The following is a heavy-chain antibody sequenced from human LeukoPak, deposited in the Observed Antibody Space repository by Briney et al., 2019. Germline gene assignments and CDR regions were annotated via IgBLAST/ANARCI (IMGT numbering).Heavy chain of an antibody. CDR3: ARILHKRNYDSTTYYGY. V-gene: IGHV3-48*01. CDR2: ISSSSSTI. D-gene: IGHD3-22*01. Sequence: GGSLRLSCAASGFTFSSYSMNWVRQAPGKGLEWVSYISSSSSTIYYADSVKGRFTISRDNAKNSLYLQMNSLRAEDTAVYYCARILHKRNYDSTTYYGYWGQGTLVTVSS. J-gene: IGHJ4*02. CDR1: GFTFSSYS.